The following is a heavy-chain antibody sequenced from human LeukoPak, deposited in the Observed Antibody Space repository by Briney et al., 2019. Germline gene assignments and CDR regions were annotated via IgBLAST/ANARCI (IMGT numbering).Heavy chain of an antibody. D-gene: IGHD2-8*01. CDR3: ARTVYEGYFDY. Sequence: ASVTVSCTASGYTFTIYAMHWVRQAPGQRLEWMGWINAGNGNTKYSQKFQGRVTITRDTSASTAYMELSSLRSEDTAVYYCARTVYEGYFDYWGQGTLVTVSS. V-gene: IGHV1-3*01. CDR1: GYTFTIYA. CDR2: INAGNGNT. J-gene: IGHJ4*02.